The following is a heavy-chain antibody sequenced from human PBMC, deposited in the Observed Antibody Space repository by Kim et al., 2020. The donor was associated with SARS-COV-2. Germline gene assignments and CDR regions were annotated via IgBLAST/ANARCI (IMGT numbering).Heavy chain of an antibody. CDR1: GFTFSRYD. CDR3: AREGPDNMVFDF. Sequence: GGSLRLSCAASGFTFSRYDLHWVRQGRGKGLEWVSAIGRVDDTFYADSVKGRFTISREDGKSSLYLQMNALTAGDTAVYHCAREGPDNMVFDFWGHGTL. V-gene: IGHV3-13*04. CDR2: IGRVDDT. J-gene: IGHJ2*01. D-gene: IGHD2-8*01.